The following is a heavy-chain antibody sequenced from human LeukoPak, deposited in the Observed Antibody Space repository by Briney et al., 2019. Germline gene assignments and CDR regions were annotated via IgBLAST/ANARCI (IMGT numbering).Heavy chain of an antibody. Sequence: ASVKVSCKASGGTFSSYAISWVRQAPGQGLEWMGGIIPIFGTANYAQKFQGRVTITADKSTSTAYMELSSLRSEDTAVYYCARGVSPYYYDSSGYYFSYWGQGTLVTVSS. CDR3: ARGVSPYYYDSSGYYFSY. CDR2: IIPIFGTA. D-gene: IGHD3-22*01. CDR1: GGTFSSYA. V-gene: IGHV1-69*06. J-gene: IGHJ4*02.